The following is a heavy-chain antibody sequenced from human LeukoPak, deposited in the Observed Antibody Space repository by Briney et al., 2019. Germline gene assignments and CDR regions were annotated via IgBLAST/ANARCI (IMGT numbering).Heavy chain of an antibody. CDR3: ARDSRSEPYYYYMDV. D-gene: IGHD2-2*01. CDR2: IYYSGST. Sequence: SETLSLTCTVSGGSISSYYWSWIRQPPGKGLEWIGYIYYSGSTNYNPSLKSRVTISVDTSKNQFSLRLRSVTAADTAVYYCARDSRSEPYYYYMDVWGKGTTVTISS. CDR1: GGSISSYY. J-gene: IGHJ6*03. V-gene: IGHV4-59*01.